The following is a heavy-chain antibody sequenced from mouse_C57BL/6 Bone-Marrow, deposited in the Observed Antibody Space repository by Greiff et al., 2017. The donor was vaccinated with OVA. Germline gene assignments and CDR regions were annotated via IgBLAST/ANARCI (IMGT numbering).Heavy chain of an antibody. CDR2: INPSSGYT. J-gene: IGHJ3*01. D-gene: IGHD2-1*01. Sequence: QVQLQQSGAELVRPGASVKMSCKASGYTFTSYSMHWVKQRPGQGLEWIGYINPSSGYTKYNQKFKDKATLTADKSSSTAYMQLSSLTSEDSAVSDCAPDLLCRLGGFAYWGQGTLVTVSA. CDR1: GYTFTSYS. CDR3: APDLLCRLGGFAY. V-gene: IGHV1-4*01.